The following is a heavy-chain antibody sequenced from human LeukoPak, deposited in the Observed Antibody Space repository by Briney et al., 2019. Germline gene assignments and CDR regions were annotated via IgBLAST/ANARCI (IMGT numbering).Heavy chain of an antibody. J-gene: IGHJ5*02. D-gene: IGHD6-13*01. Sequence: ASVKVSCKASGHTFTAYYIHWLRQAPGQGLEWMGWINPNSGDTNYAQKLQGRVTMTRDTSISTAYMELNRLRSDDTAVYYCARPAAATLWFDPWGQGALVTVSS. CDR1: GHTFTAYY. CDR3: ARPAAATLWFDP. V-gene: IGHV1-2*02. CDR2: INPNSGDT.